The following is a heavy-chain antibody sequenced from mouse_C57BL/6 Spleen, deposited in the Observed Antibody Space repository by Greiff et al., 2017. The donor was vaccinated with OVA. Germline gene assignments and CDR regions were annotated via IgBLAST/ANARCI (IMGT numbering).Heavy chain of an antibody. CDR1: GYTFTDYN. V-gene: IGHV1-18*01. J-gene: IGHJ4*01. Sequence: EVKLQQSGPELVKPGASVKIPCKASGYTFTDYNMDWVKQSHGKSLEWIGDINPNNGGTIYNQKFKGKATLTVDKSSSTAYMELRSLTSEDTAVYYCARVYYGSSYYYAMDYWGQGTSVTVSS. CDR3: ARVYYGSSYYYAMDY. D-gene: IGHD1-1*01. CDR2: INPNNGGT.